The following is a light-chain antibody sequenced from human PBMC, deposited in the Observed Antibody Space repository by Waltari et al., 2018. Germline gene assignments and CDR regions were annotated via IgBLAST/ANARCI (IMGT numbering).Light chain of an antibody. CDR1: QSVSSSY. CDR3: QHCGNAPQT. J-gene: IGKJ1*01. Sequence: VLTHSPCLLSLSPGERATLSCRASQSVSSSYLAWYQQKPGQTPRLLLYGASSRAAGIPDRFSVSASGTDSTLTISRLEPEDFAVYYCQHCGNAPQTFGQGTKVEIK. CDR2: GAS. V-gene: IGKV3-20*01.